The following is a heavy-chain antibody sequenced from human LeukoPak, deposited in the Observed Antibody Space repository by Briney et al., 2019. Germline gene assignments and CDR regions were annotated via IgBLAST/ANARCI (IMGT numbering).Heavy chain of an antibody. CDR1: GLTFSSYW. CDR2: ISYDGSNT. Sequence: GGSLRLSCVASGLTFSSYWMTWVRQAPGKGLEWLAVISYDGSNTYYADSVKGRFTISRDNSKNTLYLQMNSLGVEDRAVYYCARAQYAGLYNYYGMDVWGQGTTVTVSS. CDR3: ARAQYAGLYNYYGMDV. J-gene: IGHJ6*02. V-gene: IGHV3-33*08. D-gene: IGHD2-2*01.